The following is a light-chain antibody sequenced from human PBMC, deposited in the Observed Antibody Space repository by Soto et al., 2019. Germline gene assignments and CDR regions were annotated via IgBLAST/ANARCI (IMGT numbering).Light chain of an antibody. CDR3: QQYGSSPPT. J-gene: IGKJ4*01. V-gene: IGKV3-20*01. CDR2: GTT. Sequence: EIVLTQSPGTVSLSPGETASLSCRASQTVSGSYLAWYQQKPGQAPRLLISGTTSRATGVPDRFSGGGSGTAFTLTISGLEPEDFALYNCQQYGSSPPTFGRGTKVEIK. CDR1: QTVSGSY.